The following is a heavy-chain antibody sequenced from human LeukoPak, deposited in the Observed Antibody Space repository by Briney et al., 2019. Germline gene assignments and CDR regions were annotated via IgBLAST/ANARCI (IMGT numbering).Heavy chain of an antibody. CDR2: ISAYNGNT. CDR3: ATDLTEGIHSSGWQIFDY. D-gene: IGHD6-19*01. V-gene: IGHV1-18*01. Sequence: ASVKVSCKASGYTFTRYGISWVGQAPGQGREWMGWISAYNGNTNYAQKLQGRVTMTTDTSTNTAYTELRTLTSDDTAVYYCATDLTEGIHSSGWQIFDYWGQGTLVTVSS. CDR1: GYTFTRYG. J-gene: IGHJ4*02.